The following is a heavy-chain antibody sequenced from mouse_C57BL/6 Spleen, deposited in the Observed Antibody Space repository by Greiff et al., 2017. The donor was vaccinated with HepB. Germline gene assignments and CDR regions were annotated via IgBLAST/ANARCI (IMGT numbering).Heavy chain of an antibody. CDR2: INPNNGGT. CDR1: GYTFTDYN. Sequence: EVQLQQSGPELVKPGASVKMSCKASGYTFTDYNMHWVKQSHGKSLEWIGYINPNNGGTSYNQKFKGKATLTVNKSSSTAYMDRRSLTSEDSAVYYCARGYNWAYAMDYWGQGTSVTVSS. J-gene: IGHJ4*01. D-gene: IGHD4-1*01. V-gene: IGHV1-22*01. CDR3: ARGYNWAYAMDY.